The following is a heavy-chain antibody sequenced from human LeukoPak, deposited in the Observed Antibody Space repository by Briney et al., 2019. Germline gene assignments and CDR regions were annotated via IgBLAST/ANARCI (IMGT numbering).Heavy chain of an antibody. V-gene: IGHV1-8*01. CDR1: GYTFTNYY. CDR3: ARGAVTTAVHWHFSL. J-gene: IGHJ2*01. CDR2: MNPAGDNA. Sequence: ASVTVSCKASGYTFTNYYISWVRQATGQGLEWMGWMNPAGDNAGYAQKFQGRMTLTRDTSVSTVYMELSSLRSEDTAVYYCARGAVTTAVHWHFSLWGRGTLVTVSS. D-gene: IGHD4-17*01.